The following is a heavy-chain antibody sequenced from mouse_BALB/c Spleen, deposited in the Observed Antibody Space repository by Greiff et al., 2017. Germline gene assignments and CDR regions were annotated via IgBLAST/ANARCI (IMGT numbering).Heavy chain of an antibody. D-gene: IGHD2-4*01. CDR3: ARWRDYDGNFGDYYAMNY. V-gene: IGHV1-9*01. CDR2: ILPGSGST. CDR1: GYTFSSYW. Sequence: VQLQQSGAELMKPGASVKISCKATGYTFSSYWIEWVKQRPGHGLEWIGEILPGSGSTNYNEKFKGKATFTADTSSNTAYMQLSSLTSEDSAVYYCARWRDYDGNFGDYYAMNYWGQGTSVTVSS. J-gene: IGHJ4*01.